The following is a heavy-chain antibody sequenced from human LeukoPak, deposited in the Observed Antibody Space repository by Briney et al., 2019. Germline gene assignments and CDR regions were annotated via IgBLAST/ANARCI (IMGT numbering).Heavy chain of an antibody. J-gene: IGHJ4*02. CDR3: AKDLRRAHYYDSSGYGDY. V-gene: IGHV3-30*18. Sequence: GRSLRLSCTASGFTFSTYAMHWVRQAPGKGLEWVAVISYDGSDKYYGDSVKGRFTISRDNSKNTLYLQMNSLRAEDTAVYYCAKDLRRAHYYDSSGYGDYWGQGTLVTVSS. D-gene: IGHD3-22*01. CDR2: ISYDGSDK. CDR1: GFTFSTYA.